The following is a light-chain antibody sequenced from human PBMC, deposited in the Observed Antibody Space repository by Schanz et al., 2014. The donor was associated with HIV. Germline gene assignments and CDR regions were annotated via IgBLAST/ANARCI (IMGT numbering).Light chain of an antibody. J-gene: IGLJ2*01. CDR1: SSNIGADYD. CDR2: DST. CDR3: AAWDVNLNGPV. V-gene: IGLV1-40*01. Sequence: QSVLTQPPSASGTPGQRVTISCTGSSSNIGADYDVHWYQLIPGTTPKLVIFDSTNRPSGVPDRFSGSKSGTSASLAISGLQSEDEADYYCAAWDVNLNGPVFGGGTKLTVL.